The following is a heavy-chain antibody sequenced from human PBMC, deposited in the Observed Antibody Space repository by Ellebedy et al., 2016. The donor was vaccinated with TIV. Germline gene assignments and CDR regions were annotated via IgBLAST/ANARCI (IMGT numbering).Heavy chain of an antibody. CDR2: IYYSGST. Sequence: SETLSLTXTVSGGSVGIGTYYWTWIRQPPGKGLEWIGCIYYSGSTNYNPSLKSRVTISLDTSKNQFSLNLSSVTAADTAVYYCAGLPYDFWSGYYPDSWGQGTLVTVSS. D-gene: IGHD3-3*01. CDR3: AGLPYDFWSGYYPDS. J-gene: IGHJ4*02. CDR1: GGSVGIGTYY. V-gene: IGHV4-61*01.